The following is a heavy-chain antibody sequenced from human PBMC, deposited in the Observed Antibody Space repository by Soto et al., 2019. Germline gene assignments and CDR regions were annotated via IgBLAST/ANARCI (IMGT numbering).Heavy chain of an antibody. J-gene: IGHJ3*02. Sequence: ASVKVSCKASGYTFTRYYMHWVRQAPGQGLEWMGIINPSGGSTSYAQKFQGRVTMTRDTSTSTVYMELSSLRSEDTAVYYCARAYYDFWSGYVDAFDIWGQGTMVTVSS. CDR3: ARAYYDFWSGYVDAFDI. CDR1: GYTFTRYY. CDR2: INPSGGST. V-gene: IGHV1-46*03. D-gene: IGHD3-3*01.